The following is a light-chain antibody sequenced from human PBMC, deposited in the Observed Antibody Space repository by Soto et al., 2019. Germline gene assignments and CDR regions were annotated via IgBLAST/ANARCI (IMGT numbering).Light chain of an antibody. V-gene: IGLV2-14*01. Sequence: QSALTQPASVSGSPGQSITISCTGTSSDVGGYNYVSWYQQHPGKAPKLMIYDVSNRPSGVSNRFSGSKSGNTASLTISGLRAEDDADYYCSSYTSSSTLAVVFGGGTKVTVL. CDR3: SSYTSSSTLAVV. J-gene: IGLJ2*01. CDR1: SSDVGGYNY. CDR2: DVS.